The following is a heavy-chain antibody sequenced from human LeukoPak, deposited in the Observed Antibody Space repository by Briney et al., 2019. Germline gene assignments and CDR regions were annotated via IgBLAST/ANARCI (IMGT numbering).Heavy chain of an antibody. CDR2: ISGSGGST. CDR3: AKSPVDVYYYYGMDV. CDR1: GFTFSSYA. V-gene: IGHV3-23*01. J-gene: IGHJ6*02. Sequence: PGGSLRLSCAASGFTFSSYAMSWVRQAPGKGLEWVSAISGSGGSTYYADSVKGRFTISRGNSKNTLYLQMNSLRAEDTAVYYCAKSPVDVYYYYGMDVWGQGTTVTVSS.